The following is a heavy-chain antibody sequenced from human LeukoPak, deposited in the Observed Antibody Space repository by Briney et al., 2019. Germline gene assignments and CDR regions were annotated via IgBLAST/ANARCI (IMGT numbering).Heavy chain of an antibody. CDR3: ARRRGDYVGLDI. D-gene: IGHD4-17*01. CDR2: IYYSGST. CDR1: GGSFSGYY. J-gene: IGHJ3*02. Sequence: SETLSLTCAVYGGSFSGYYWSWIRQPPGKGLEWIGYIYYSGSTNYNPSLKSRVTISVDTSRNQFSLKLSSVTAADTAVYYCARRRGDYVGLDIWGQGTMVTVSS. V-gene: IGHV4-59*01.